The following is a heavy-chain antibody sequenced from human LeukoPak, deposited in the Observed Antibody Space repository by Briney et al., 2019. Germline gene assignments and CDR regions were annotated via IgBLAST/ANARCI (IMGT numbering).Heavy chain of an antibody. J-gene: IGHJ6*02. Sequence: SETLSLTCTVSGGSISTGGYYWSWIRQHPEKGLEWIGYIYYSGSTYYNPSLKSRVTISVDTSKNQFSLKLSSVTAADTAVYYCARVTRSGSYYYYYGMDVWGQGTTVTVSS. CDR3: ARVTRSGSYYYYYGMDV. D-gene: IGHD1-26*01. CDR2: IYYSGST. CDR1: GGSISTGGYY. V-gene: IGHV4-61*08.